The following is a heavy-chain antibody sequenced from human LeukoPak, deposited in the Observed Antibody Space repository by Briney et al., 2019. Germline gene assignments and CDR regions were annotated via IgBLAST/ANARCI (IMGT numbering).Heavy chain of an antibody. D-gene: IGHD2-2*01. CDR3: ARVGSSTNGEIDY. V-gene: IGHV4-59*01. CDR1: GGSISSYY. CDR2: IYYSGST. Sequence: SETLSLTCTVSGGSISSYYWSWIRQPPGKGLEWIGYIYYSGSTNYNPSLKSRVTISVDTSKNQFSLKLSSVTAADTAVYYCARVGSSTNGEIDYWGQGTLVTVSS. J-gene: IGHJ4*02.